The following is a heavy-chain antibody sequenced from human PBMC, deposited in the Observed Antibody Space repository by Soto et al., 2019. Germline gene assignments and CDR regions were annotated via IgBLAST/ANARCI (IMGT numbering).Heavy chain of an antibody. D-gene: IGHD1-1*01. CDR1: GFTFSDYY. CDR3: ARARSRSQERYYGMDV. J-gene: IGHJ6*02. Sequence: QVQLVESGGGLVKPGGSLRLSCAASGFTFSDYYMSWIRQAPGKGLEWVSYISSSSSYTNYADSVKGRFTISRDNAKNSLYLQMNSLRAEDTAVYYCARARSRSQERYYGMDVWGQGTTVTVSS. CDR2: ISSSSSYT. V-gene: IGHV3-11*06.